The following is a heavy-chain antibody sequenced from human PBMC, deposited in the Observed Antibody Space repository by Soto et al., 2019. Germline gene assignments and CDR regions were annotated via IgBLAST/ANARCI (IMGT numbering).Heavy chain of an antibody. CDR3: ARLTSGWYFYFDY. CDR1: GFTFSSYW. CDR2: IKQDGSEK. J-gene: IGHJ4*02. D-gene: IGHD6-19*01. Sequence: PGGSLRLSCAASGFTFSSYWMSWVRQAPGKGLEWVANIKQDGSEKYYVDSVKGRFTISRDNAKNSLYLQMNSLRAEDTAVYYCARLTSGWYFYFDYWGQGTLVTVSS. V-gene: IGHV3-7*01.